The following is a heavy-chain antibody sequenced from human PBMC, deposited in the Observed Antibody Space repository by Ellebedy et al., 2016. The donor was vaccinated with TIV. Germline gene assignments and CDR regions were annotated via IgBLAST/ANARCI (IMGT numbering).Heavy chain of an antibody. Sequence: GESLKISCAASGFTFSIYYMGWVRQAPGKGLEWVSGVSSDSTYTKYADSVKGRFTISRDNAKNSLYLQMNSLRAEDTAVYYCARDLGGNYYALDYWGQGTLVTVSS. CDR3: ARDLGGNYYALDY. D-gene: IGHD3-22*01. J-gene: IGHJ4*02. CDR1: GFTFSIYY. CDR2: VSSDSTYT. V-gene: IGHV3-11*06.